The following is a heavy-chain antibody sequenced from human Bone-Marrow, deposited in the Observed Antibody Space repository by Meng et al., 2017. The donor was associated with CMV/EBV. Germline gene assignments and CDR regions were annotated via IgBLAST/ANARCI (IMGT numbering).Heavy chain of an antibody. CDR2: IKSKTDGGTT. CDR1: GFTFSSYS. J-gene: IGHJ6*02. D-gene: IGHD7-27*01. CDR3: ILGFATYGMDV. V-gene: IGHV3-15*01. Sequence: GGSLRLSCAASGFTFSSYSMNWVRQAPGKGLEWVGRIKSKTDGGTTDYAAPVKGRFTISRDDSKNTLYLQMNSLKTEDTAVYYCILGFATYGMDVWGQGTTVTVSS.